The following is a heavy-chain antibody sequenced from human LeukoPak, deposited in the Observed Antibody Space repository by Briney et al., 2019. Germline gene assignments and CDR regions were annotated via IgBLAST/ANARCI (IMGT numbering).Heavy chain of an antibody. CDR1: GFTFSSYW. Sequence: PGGSLRLSCAASGFTFSSYWMSWVRQAPGKGLEWVANIRQDGSEKYYVDSVKGRFTISRDNAKNSLYLQMNSLRAEDTAVYYCATRVELRYFDWLLPSGFDYWGQGTLVTVSP. CDR3: ATRVELRYFDWLLPSGFDY. D-gene: IGHD3-9*01. V-gene: IGHV3-7*01. CDR2: IRQDGSEK. J-gene: IGHJ4*02.